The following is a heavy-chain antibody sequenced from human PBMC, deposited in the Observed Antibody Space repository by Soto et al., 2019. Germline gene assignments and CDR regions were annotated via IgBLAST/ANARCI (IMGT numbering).Heavy chain of an antibody. D-gene: IGHD2-15*01. V-gene: IGHV5-10-1*01. CDR2: FNPSDSYT. CDR1: GYSFANYW. CDR3: ARHPYIGGLDV. J-gene: IGHJ6*02. Sequence: GESLKISCQGSGYSFANYWISWVRQMPGKGLEWMGRFNPSDSYTDYNPSFQVHVTISADKSISTAYVQWSSLKASDTAMYFCARHPYIGGLDVWGQGTAVTVSS.